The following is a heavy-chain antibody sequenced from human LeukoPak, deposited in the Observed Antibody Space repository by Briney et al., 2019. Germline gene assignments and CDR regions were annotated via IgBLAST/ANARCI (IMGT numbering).Heavy chain of an antibody. CDR1: GFTFDDYG. CDR3: AKARGLIGGAFDI. Sequence: GGSLRLSCAASGFTFDDYGMSWVRQAPGKGLEWVSGINWNGDSTGYADSVKGRFTISRDNSKNSLYLQMNSLRTEDTALYYCAKARGLIGGAFDIWGQGTMVTVSS. D-gene: IGHD3-22*01. CDR2: INWNGDST. J-gene: IGHJ3*02. V-gene: IGHV3-20*04.